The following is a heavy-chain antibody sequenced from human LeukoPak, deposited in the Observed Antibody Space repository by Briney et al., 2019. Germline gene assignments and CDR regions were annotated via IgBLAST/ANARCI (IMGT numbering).Heavy chain of an antibody. Sequence: PGGSLRLSCAASGFTFGSYSMNWVRQAPGKGLEWVSSISSSSSYIYYADSVKGRFTISRDNAKNSLYLQMNSLRAEDTAVYYCARAIDYDFWESPTYGSGEDWGQGTLVTVSS. CDR2: ISSSSSYI. CDR1: GFTFGSYS. V-gene: IGHV3-21*01. CDR3: ARAIDYDFWESPTYGSGED. J-gene: IGHJ4*02. D-gene: IGHD3-3*01.